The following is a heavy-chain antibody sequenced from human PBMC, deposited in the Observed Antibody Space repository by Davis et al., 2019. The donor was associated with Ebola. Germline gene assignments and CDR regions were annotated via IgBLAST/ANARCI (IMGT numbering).Heavy chain of an antibody. CDR3: ATFSYCGGDCYGGRIDY. CDR1: GGSISSGDYY. J-gene: IGHJ4*02. CDR2: IYYSGST. V-gene: IGHV4-30-4*08. Sequence: PSETLSLTCTVSGGSISSGDYYWSWIRQPPGKGLEWIGYIYYSGSTYYNPPLKSRVTISVDTSKNQFSLKLSSVTAADTAVYYCATFSYCGGDCYGGRIDYWGQGTLVTVSS. D-gene: IGHD2-21*01.